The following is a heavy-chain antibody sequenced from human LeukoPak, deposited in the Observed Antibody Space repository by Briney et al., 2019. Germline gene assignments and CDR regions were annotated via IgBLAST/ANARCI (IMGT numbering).Heavy chain of an antibody. CDR2: ISYDGNNK. V-gene: IGHV3-30*18. Sequence: PGGSLRLSCAASGFTFSSYGMHWVRQAPGKGLEWVAVISYDGNNKYYADSVKGRFTISRDNSKNTLYLQMNSLRPEDTAVYYCAKDHRAGYSSTWFHFDYWGQGTLVTVSS. CDR3: AKDHRAGYSSTWFHFDY. CDR1: GFTFSSYG. D-gene: IGHD6-13*01. J-gene: IGHJ4*02.